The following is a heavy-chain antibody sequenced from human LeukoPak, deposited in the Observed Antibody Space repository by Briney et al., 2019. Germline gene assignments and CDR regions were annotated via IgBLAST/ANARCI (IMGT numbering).Heavy chain of an antibody. CDR1: GGSISSGSYY. J-gene: IGHJ4*02. CDR2: IYTSGST. CDR3: ARLIAAAGNFDY. V-gene: IGHV4-61*09. Sequence: SQTLSLTCTVSGGSISSGSYYWSWIRQPAGKGLEWIGQIYTSGSTNYNPSLKSRVTISVDTSKNQFSLKLSSVTAADTAVYYCARLIAAAGNFDYWGQGTLVTVSS. D-gene: IGHD6-13*01.